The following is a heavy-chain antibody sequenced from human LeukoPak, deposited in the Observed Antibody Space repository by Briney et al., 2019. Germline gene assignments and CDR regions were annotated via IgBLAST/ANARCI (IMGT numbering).Heavy chain of an antibody. V-gene: IGHV3-23*01. CDR3: AKDRTVEASYWYFDL. CDR2: ISSSGSGGNT. CDR1: GVTLSNYA. D-gene: IGHD4-23*01. J-gene: IGHJ2*01. Sequence: GGSLGLSCVASGVTLSNYAMSWARQAPGKGLEWVSGISSSGSGGNTYYADSVKGRFTISRDSSRNTLFLHMNTLRAEDTAIYYCAKDRTVEASYWYFDLWGRGTLVTVSS.